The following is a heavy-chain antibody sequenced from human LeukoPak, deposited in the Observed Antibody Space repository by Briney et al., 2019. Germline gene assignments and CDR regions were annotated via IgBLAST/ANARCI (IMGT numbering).Heavy chain of an antibody. CDR1: GFTFRSYG. Sequence: PGGSLRLSCAASGFTFRSYGMHWVRQAPGKGLEWVAVISYDTNIKSYADSVKGRFTISRDNSKNTLYLQMNSLRAEDTAVYYCARDPRDWGYFDYWGQGTLVTVSS. V-gene: IGHV3-30*03. J-gene: IGHJ4*02. CDR2: ISYDTNIK. D-gene: IGHD7-27*01. CDR3: ARDPRDWGYFDY.